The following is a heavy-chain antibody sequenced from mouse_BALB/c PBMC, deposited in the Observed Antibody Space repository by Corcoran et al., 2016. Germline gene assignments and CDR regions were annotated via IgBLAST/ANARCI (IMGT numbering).Heavy chain of an antibody. CDR1: GYTFTNYG. J-gene: IGHJ4*01. Sequence: QIQLVQSGPELKKPGETVKISCKASGYTFTNYGRNWVKQAPGKGLKWMGWINTYTGEPTYADDFKGRFAFSLETSASNAYVQINNLKNEDTATYFGAREPYAMDYWGQGTSVTVSS. CDR3: AREPYAMDY. V-gene: IGHV9-3-1*01. CDR2: INTYTGEP.